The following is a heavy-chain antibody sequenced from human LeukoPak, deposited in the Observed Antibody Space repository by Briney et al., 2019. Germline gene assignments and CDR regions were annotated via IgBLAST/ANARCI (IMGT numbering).Heavy chain of an antibody. Sequence: GESLKISCKASGYSFTSYWIGWVRQMPGKGLEWMGIIYPSDSDTRYSPSFQGQVTISVDKSVSTAYLQWSSLKASDTAMYYCARQKRGSYSLYWGQGTLVTVSS. V-gene: IGHV5-51*01. J-gene: IGHJ4*02. D-gene: IGHD1-26*01. CDR1: GYSFTSYW. CDR3: ARQKRGSYSLY. CDR2: IYPSDSDT.